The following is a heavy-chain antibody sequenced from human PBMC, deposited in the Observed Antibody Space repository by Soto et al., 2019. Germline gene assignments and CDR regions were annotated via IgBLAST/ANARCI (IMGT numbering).Heavy chain of an antibody. CDR1: GFTFSSYA. CDR3: AKEVGVAGHGYVIDY. Sequence: EVQLLESGGGLVQPGGSLRLSCAASGFTFSSYAMSWVRQAPGKGLEWVSAISGSGGSTYYADSVKGRFTISRDNSKNTLYRQRNSLRADDTAVYYCAKEVGVAGHGYVIDYWGQGTLVTVSS. D-gene: IGHD6-19*01. J-gene: IGHJ4*02. CDR2: ISGSGGST. V-gene: IGHV3-23*01.